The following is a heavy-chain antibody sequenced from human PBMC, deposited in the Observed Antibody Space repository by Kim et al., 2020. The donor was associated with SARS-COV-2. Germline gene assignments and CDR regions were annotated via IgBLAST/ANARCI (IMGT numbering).Heavy chain of an antibody. J-gene: IGHJ4*02. CDR2: INSNSGVT. Sequence: ASVKVSCKASGYTFTGYFLHWVRQAPGQGPEWMGRINSNSGVTNFAQKFQGRVTMTRDTSISTAYMELSSLTSDDTAMYYCARDDTIFGLDYWGQGTLVTVSS. V-gene: IGHV1-2*06. CDR3: ARDDTIFGLDY. D-gene: IGHD3-3*01. CDR1: GYTFTGYF.